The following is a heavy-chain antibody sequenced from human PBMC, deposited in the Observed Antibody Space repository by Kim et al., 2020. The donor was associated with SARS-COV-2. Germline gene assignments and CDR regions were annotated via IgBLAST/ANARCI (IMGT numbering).Heavy chain of an antibody. J-gene: IGHJ4*02. CDR2: ISANGLIA. D-gene: IGHD2-15*01. CDR3: AKVSPSAPTRKYSLDY. V-gene: IGHV3-23*01. CDR1: GFTFRSYD. Sequence: GGSLRLSCAASGFTFRSYDMNWVRQAPGKGLEWVSAISANGLIAVYADSVKGRFTISRDNSKNTLYLQMNSLRAEDTAIYYCAKVSPSAPTRKYSLDYWGQGTLVTVSS.